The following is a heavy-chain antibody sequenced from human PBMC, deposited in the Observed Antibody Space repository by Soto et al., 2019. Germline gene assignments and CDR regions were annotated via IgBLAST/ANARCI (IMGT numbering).Heavy chain of an antibody. CDR2: IIPIFGTA. CDR3: ARAPAPYDYVWGSYRYHFDY. J-gene: IGHJ4*02. V-gene: IGHV1-69*01. CDR1: GGTFSSYA. Sequence: QVQLVQSGAEVKQPGSSVKVSCKASGGTFSSYAISWVRQAPGQGLEWMGGIIPIFGTANYAQKFQGRVTITADESTSTAYMELSSLRSEDTAVYYCARAPAPYDYVWGSYRYHFDYWGQGTLVTVSS. D-gene: IGHD3-16*02.